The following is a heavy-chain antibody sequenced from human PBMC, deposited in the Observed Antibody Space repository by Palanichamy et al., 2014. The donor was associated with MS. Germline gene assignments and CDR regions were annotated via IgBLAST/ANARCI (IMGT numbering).Heavy chain of an antibody. Sequence: QITLKESGPTLVKPTQTLTLTCTFSGFSLSTSGVGVGWIRQPPGKALEWLALIYWDDDKRYSPSLKSRLTITKDTSKNQVVLTMTKMDPVDTATYYCAHRQYGLTYFDNWGQGTLVTVSS. CDR2: IYWDDDK. J-gene: IGHJ4*02. V-gene: IGHV2-5*02. CDR3: AHRQYGLTYFDN. D-gene: IGHD2/OR15-2a*01. CDR1: GFSLSTSGVG.